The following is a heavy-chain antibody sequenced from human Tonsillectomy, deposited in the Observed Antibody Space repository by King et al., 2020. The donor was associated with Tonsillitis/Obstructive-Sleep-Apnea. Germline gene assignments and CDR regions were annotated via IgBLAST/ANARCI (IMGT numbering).Heavy chain of an antibody. CDR2: IDPSDSYS. CDR3: ARHFCSGGSCYLDY. CDR1: GYSFTSYW. Sequence: QLVQSGAEVKKPGASLRISCKGSGYSFTSYWINWVRQMPGKGLEWMGKIDPSDSYSNYSPSFQGHVTIPTDKSISTAYLQWSSLKASDTAMYYCARHFCSGGSCYLDYWGQGTLVTVSS. V-gene: IGHV5-10-1*01. J-gene: IGHJ4*02. D-gene: IGHD2-15*01.